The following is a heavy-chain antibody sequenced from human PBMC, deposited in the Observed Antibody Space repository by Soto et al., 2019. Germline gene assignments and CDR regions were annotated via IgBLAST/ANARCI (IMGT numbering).Heavy chain of an antibody. CDR2: IFSSGST. V-gene: IGHV4-4*07. CDR3: AREGSYSAYNFAHGIQLWSFDF. D-gene: IGHD5-12*01. CDR1: GGPINTFY. Sequence: LSLTCTVSGGPINTFYWSWVRQPAGKGLEWIGRIFSSGSTSFNPSLESRVAMSVDTSKNHFSLNLSSVTAADMAVYYCAREGSYSAYNFAHGIQLWSFDFWGQGALVTVSS. J-gene: IGHJ4*02.